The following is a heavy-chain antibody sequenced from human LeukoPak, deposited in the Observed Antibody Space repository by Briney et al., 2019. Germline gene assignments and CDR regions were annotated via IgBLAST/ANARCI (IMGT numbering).Heavy chain of an antibody. CDR1: GGSISSYY. D-gene: IGHD4-17*01. Sequence: SETLSLTCTVSGGSISSYYWSWIRQPPGKGLEWIGYIYYSGSTNYNPSLKSRVTISVDTSKNQFSLKLSSVTAADTAVYYCARDHLNGDSPYWGQGTLVTVSS. CDR3: ARDHLNGDSPY. V-gene: IGHV4-59*12. CDR2: IYYSGST. J-gene: IGHJ4*02.